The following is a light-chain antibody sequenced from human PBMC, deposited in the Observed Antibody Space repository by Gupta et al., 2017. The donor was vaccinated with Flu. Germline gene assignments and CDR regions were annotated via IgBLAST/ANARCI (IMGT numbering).Light chain of an antibody. CDR1: QSVGRF. CDR3: HQRSNWPPTA. J-gene: IGKJ4*01. CDR2: DAS. Sequence: EIVLTQSPVTLSLSPGERATLSCRASQSVGRFLAWYQQKPGQAPRLLIYDASNRATGIPARFSGSGSGTDFTLTISSLDPEDFAVYYCHQRSNWPPTAFGGGTKVEI. V-gene: IGKV3-11*01.